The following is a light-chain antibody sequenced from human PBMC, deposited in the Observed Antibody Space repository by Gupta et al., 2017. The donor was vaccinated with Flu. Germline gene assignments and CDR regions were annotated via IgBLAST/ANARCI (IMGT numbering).Light chain of an antibody. CDR3: PVWDSNSGLV. Sequence: SFVLTQPPSVSVAPGQTARISCGGSDIGRKSVHWYMRRPGQAPLLVVHDDDDRPSGIPERISGSKSGNTATLNLSSVEAGDEAYYYCPVWDSNSGLVFGGGTKLTVL. CDR2: DDD. V-gene: IGLV3-21*02. J-gene: IGLJ3*02. CDR1: DIGRKS.